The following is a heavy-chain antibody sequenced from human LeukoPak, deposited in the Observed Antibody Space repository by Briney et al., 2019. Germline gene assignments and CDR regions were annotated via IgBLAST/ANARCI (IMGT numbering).Heavy chain of an antibody. Sequence: ASVKVSCKASGYTFTGYYMHWVRQAPGQGLEWMGWINPNGGGTNYAQKFQGRVTMTRDTSISTAYMELSRLRSDDTAVYYCARDRLGSGWYLTSRVRDYWGQGTLVTVSS. J-gene: IGHJ4*02. CDR2: INPNGGGT. V-gene: IGHV1-2*02. CDR1: GYTFTGYY. CDR3: ARDRLGSGWYLTSRVRDY. D-gene: IGHD6-19*01.